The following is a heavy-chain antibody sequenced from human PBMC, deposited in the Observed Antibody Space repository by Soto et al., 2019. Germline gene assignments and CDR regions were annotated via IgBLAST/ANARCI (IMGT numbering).Heavy chain of an antibody. D-gene: IGHD5-12*01. CDR1: GFTFSSYA. V-gene: IGHV3-23*01. CDR2: ISGSGGST. Sequence: EVQLLESGGGLVQPGGSLRLSCAASGFTFSSYAMSWVRHAPGKGLEWVSAISGSGGSTYYADSVKGRFTISRDNSKNTLYLQMNSLRAEDTAVYYCAKGGGYDSRPFDYWGQGTLVTVSS. J-gene: IGHJ4*02. CDR3: AKGGGYDSRPFDY.